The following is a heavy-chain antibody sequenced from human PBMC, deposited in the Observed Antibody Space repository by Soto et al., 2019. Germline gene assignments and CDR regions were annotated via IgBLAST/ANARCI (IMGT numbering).Heavy chain of an antibody. J-gene: IGHJ4*02. CDR2: IYYSGIT. CDR3: ARHGSN. Sequence: PXGTLSLTCTVSGVSISNSSYYWGWIRRPPGKGLEWIGTIYYSGITYYNPSLKSRVTISVDTSKNQFSLKLTSVTAADTAVYYCARHGSNWGQGTLVTVSS. V-gene: IGHV4-39*01. CDR1: GVSISNSSYY.